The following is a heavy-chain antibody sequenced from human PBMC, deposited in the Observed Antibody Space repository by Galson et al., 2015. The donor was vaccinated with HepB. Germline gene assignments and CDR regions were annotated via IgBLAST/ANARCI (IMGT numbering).Heavy chain of an antibody. V-gene: IGHV3-48*04. CDR1: GFNFNDYS. CDR2: ISSTSSTI. J-gene: IGHJ5*02. Sequence: SLRLSCAASGFNFNDYSMNWVRQAPGKGLEWVAYISSTSSTIYYADSVKGRFTISRDNAKNSLYLQMNSLRAEDTAVYYCARMSKYFDPWSQRTLVAVSS. D-gene: IGHD5/OR15-5a*01. CDR3: ARMSKYFDP.